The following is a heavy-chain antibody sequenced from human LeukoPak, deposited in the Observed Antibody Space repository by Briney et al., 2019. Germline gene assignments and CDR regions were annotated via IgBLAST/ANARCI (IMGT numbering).Heavy chain of an antibody. CDR2: CKIDGSCT. V-gene: IGHV3-74*01. CDR1: GFTFKKYW. D-gene: IGHD3-16*01. CDR3: ARELPRIGGQTDAADI. Sequence: PGGSLRLSCEVSGFTFKKYWMHWVRQTPGKGLVWFSRCKIDGSCTSYADYVKGRVTISRDNAKNTLYLQMNSLRAEDTAKYYCARELPRIGGQTDAADIWGQGTMVTVS. J-gene: IGHJ3*02.